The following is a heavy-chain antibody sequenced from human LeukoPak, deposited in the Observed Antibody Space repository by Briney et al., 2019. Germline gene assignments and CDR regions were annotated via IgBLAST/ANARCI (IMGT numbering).Heavy chain of an antibody. CDR3: AATYYYDSSGYYPGDY. J-gene: IGHJ4*02. CDR2: ISSSGTTK. D-gene: IGHD3-22*01. Sequence: PGGSLRLSCAASEFTFSDYYMSWIRQAPGKGLEWVSYISSSGTTKYYADSVKGRFTISRDNSKNTLYMQMNSLRAEDTAVYYCAATYYYDSSGYYPGDYWGQGTLVTVSS. CDR1: EFTFSDYY. V-gene: IGHV3-11*04.